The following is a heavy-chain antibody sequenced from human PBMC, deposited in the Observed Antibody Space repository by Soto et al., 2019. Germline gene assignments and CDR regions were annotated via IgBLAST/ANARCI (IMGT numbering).Heavy chain of an antibody. CDR2: ISSGSSDT. V-gene: IGHV3-21*01. J-gene: IGHJ4*02. CDR3: ARAAY. Sequence: EGSMRLPCEASGLTLSRVSMNWFRQVPGTGLKWAASISSGSSDTWYADSVKGRFIISRDNAQNSLFLQMNTLRPEDTAMYYFARAAYWGPGTQVAVSS. CDR1: GLTLSRVS.